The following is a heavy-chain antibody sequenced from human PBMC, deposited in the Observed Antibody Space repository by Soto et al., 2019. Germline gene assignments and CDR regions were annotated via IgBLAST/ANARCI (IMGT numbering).Heavy chain of an antibody. Sequence: QVQLQESGPGLVKASQTLSLNCTVSGDPIGSGDFYWPWIRQTPGRGLEWIGNIYHSGTTSYNPSLGSRIPISIDTSKNVFSLRLESVTVADTAVYFCARDLLVFDSSGFHFWGRGILVSVAS. J-gene: IGHJ5*01. D-gene: IGHD3-22*01. CDR3: ARDLLVFDSSGFHF. V-gene: IGHV4-30-4*01. CDR1: GDPIGSGDFY. CDR2: IYHSGTT.